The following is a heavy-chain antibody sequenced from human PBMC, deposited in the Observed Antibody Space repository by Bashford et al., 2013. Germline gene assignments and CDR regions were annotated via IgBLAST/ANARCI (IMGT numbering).Heavy chain of an antibody. J-gene: IGHJ5*02. D-gene: IGHD6-13*01. CDR1: GFTFSTYW. Sequence: GGSLRLSCAASGFTFSTYWMSWVRQAPGKGLEWVSGISWNSGSIGYADSVKGRFTISRDNAKNSLYLQMNSLRAEDTALYYCAKDLYNTTWYADHWGQGTLVTVSS. CDR2: ISWNSGSI. V-gene: IGHV3-9*01. CDR3: AKDLYNTTWYADH.